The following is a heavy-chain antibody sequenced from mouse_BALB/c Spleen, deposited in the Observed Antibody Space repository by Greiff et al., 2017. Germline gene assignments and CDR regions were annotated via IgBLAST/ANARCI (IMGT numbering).Heavy chain of an antibody. J-gene: IGHJ3*01. Sequence: EVQLVESGGGLVKPGGSLKLSCAASGFTFSDYYMYWVRQTPEKRLEWVATISDGGSYTYYPDSVKGRFTISRDNAKNNLYLQMSSLKSEDTAMYYCARDLYYGKPFAYWGQGTLVTVSA. V-gene: IGHV5-4*02. CDR3: ARDLYYGKPFAY. CDR1: GFTFSDYY. CDR2: ISDGGSYT. D-gene: IGHD2-1*01.